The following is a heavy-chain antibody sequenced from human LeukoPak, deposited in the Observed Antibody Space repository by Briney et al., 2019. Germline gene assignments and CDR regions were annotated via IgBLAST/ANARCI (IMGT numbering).Heavy chain of an antibody. CDR2: ITSDSSTI. J-gene: IGHJ6*03. Sequence: PGGSLRLSCAASGFTFSSYAMSWVRQAPGKGLEWISYITSDSSTIYYADSVKGRFTISRDNAESSLYLQMNSLRAEDTAVYYCARGPLLGYYYYHMDVWGEGTTVTVSS. CDR1: GFTFSSYA. V-gene: IGHV3-48*01. D-gene: IGHD2-8*02. CDR3: ARGPLLGYYYYHMDV.